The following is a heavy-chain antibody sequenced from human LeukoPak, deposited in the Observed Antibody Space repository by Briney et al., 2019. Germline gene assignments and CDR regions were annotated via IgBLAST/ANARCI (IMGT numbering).Heavy chain of an antibody. CDR2: INPNSGGT. CDR1: GYTFTGYY. D-gene: IGHD4-23*01. Sequence: ASVKVSCKASGYTFTGYYIHWVRQAPGQGLEWMGWINPNSGGTNYAQKFQGRVTMTRDTSISTAYMELSRLRSDDTAVYYCARGGRTTVVIAGYFDYWGQGTLVTVSS. J-gene: IGHJ4*02. V-gene: IGHV1-2*02. CDR3: ARGGRTTVVIAGYFDY.